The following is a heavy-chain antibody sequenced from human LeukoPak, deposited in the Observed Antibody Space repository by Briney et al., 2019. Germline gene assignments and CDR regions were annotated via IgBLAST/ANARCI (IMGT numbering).Heavy chain of an antibody. V-gene: IGHV3-21*01. CDR3: ARVLTAVAFDY. CDR1: GFTFSSYS. CDR2: ISSSSSYI. J-gene: IGHJ4*02. D-gene: IGHD6-19*01. Sequence: GGSLRLSCAASGFTFSSYSMNWVRQASGKGLEWVSSISSSSSYIYYADSVKGRFTISRDNAKNSLYLQMNSLRAEDTAVYYCARVLTAVAFDYWGQGTLVTVSS.